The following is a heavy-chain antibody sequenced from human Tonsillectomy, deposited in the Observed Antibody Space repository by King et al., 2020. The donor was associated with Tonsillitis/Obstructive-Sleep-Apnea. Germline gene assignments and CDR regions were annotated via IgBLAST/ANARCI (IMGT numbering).Heavy chain of an antibody. D-gene: IGHD6-13*01. Sequence: VQLVESGGGLVQPGGSLRLSCAASGFTSSSDSMNWVRQAPGKGLEWVSYISGSSGTIHYADSVKGRFTISRDNAKNSLELQMNSLRDEATAVSYFARGPPRYSSNWSLFGYWGQGTLVTVSS. J-gene: IGHJ4*02. CDR3: ARGPPRYSSNWSLFGY. V-gene: IGHV3-48*02. CDR1: GFTSSSDS. CDR2: ISGSSGTI.